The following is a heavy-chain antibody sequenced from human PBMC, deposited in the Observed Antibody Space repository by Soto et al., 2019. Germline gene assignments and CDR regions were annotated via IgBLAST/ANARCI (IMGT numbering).Heavy chain of an antibody. J-gene: IGHJ4*02. D-gene: IGHD3-22*01. Sequence: GGSLRLSCAASGFTFSSYAMHWVRQAPGKGLEWVAVISYDGSNKYYADSVKGRFTISRDNSKNTLYLQMNSLRAEDTAVYYCARNNPQITDSSGYFLVYWGQGTLVTVS. CDR1: GFTFSSYA. CDR2: ISYDGSNK. V-gene: IGHV3-30-3*01. CDR3: ARNNPQITDSSGYFLVY.